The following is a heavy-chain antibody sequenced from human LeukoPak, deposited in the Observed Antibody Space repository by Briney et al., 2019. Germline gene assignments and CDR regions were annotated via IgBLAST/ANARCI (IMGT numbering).Heavy chain of an antibody. Sequence: ASVKVSRKASGGTFSSYAISWVRQAPGQGLEWMGGIIPIFGTANYAQKFQGRVTITADESTSTAYMELSSLRSEDTAVYYCARARLGATMAYNWFDPWGQGTLVTVSS. CDR3: ARARLGATMAYNWFDP. CDR1: GGTFSSYA. CDR2: IIPIFGTA. V-gene: IGHV1-69*13. J-gene: IGHJ5*02. D-gene: IGHD1-26*01.